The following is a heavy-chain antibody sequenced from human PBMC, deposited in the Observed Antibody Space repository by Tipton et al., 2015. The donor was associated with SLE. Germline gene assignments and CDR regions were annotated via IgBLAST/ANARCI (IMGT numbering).Heavy chain of an antibody. CDR2: ISGSGGST. CDR3: AKDRSGSYYYFDY. V-gene: IGHV3-23*01. D-gene: IGHD1-26*01. CDR1: GFTFSSYA. Sequence: SLRLSCAASGFTFSSYAMSWVRQAPGKGLEWVSAISGSGGSTYYADSVKGRFTISRDNSKNTLYLQMNSLRAEDTAVYYCAKDRSGSYYYFDYWGQGTLVTVSS. J-gene: IGHJ4*02.